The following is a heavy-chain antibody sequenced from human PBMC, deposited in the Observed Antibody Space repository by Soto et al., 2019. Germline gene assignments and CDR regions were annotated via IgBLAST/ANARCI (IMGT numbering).Heavy chain of an antibody. D-gene: IGHD3-16*01. CDR1: GYNFTDYY. Sequence: ASVKVSCKASGYNFTDYYMHWVRQAHGQGLAWMGWINPNSGGTNYAQKFQGWVTMTRDTSISTADMELRRLTSDDTAVYYCATQRLGDVSGASPFDAWSQGPPVSESS. CDR2: INPNSGGT. V-gene: IGHV1-2*04. CDR3: ATQRLGDVSGASPFDA. J-gene: IGHJ4*02.